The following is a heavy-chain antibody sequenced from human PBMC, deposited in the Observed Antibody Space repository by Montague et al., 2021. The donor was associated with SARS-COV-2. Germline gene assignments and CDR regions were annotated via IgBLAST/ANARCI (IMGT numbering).Heavy chain of an antibody. CDR3: ARSGWLTRGFDS. D-gene: IGHD5-12*01. CDR1: GGSISTYY. V-gene: IGHV4-59*01. CDR2: TNYSGIT. Sequence: SETLSLTCTVSGGSISTYYWSWIRQPPGKGLEWIVYTNYSGITNHNPSLKSRVSVSLDTSKNHFSLNLKSVTAADTAVYYCARSGWLTRGFDSWGQGTLVFVSS. J-gene: IGHJ4*02.